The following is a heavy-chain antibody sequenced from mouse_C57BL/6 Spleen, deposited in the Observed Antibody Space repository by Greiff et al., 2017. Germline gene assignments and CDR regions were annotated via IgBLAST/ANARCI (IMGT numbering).Heavy chain of an antibody. Sequence: VQLQQPGAELVKPGASVKLSCKASGYTFTSYWMHWVKQRPGQGLEWIGMIHPNSGSTNYNEKFKSKATLTVDKSSSTAYMQLSSLTSEDSAVYYCALYDYDDDTYYFDYWGQGTTLTVSS. V-gene: IGHV1-64*01. CDR2: IHPNSGST. CDR3: ALYDYDDDTYYFDY. D-gene: IGHD2-4*01. CDR1: GYTFTSYW. J-gene: IGHJ2*01.